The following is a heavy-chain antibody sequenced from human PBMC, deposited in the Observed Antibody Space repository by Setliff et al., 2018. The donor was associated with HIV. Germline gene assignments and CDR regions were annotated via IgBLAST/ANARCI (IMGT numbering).Heavy chain of an antibody. CDR1: GVTFNTYA. V-gene: IGHV1-69*10. CDR2: IFAFLNIP. Sequence: SVKVSCKTSGVTFNTYAFSWVRQAPGQGLEWMGDIFAFLNIPNYAQKFQGRVTITADKPTSTAYMELTGLRSEDTAIYYCATAQGIATANFDYWGQGTLVTVS. J-gene: IGHJ4*02. D-gene: IGHD6-13*01. CDR3: ATAQGIATANFDY.